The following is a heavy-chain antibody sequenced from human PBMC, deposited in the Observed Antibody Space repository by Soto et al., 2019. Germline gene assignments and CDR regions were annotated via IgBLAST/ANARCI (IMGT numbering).Heavy chain of an antibody. D-gene: IGHD3-22*01. CDR3: AKDHVAGHGSGNYYSSGFDS. CDR2: ISFDGSKK. Sequence: GGSLRLSCAASGFTFNSYGIHWVRQAPGKGLEWVTLISFDGSKKYYADSVKDRFTISRDNSKNTLYLQMNSLRAEDTAVYYCAKDHVAGHGSGNYYSSGFDSWGQGTLVTVSS. V-gene: IGHV3-30*18. J-gene: IGHJ4*02. CDR1: GFTFNSYG.